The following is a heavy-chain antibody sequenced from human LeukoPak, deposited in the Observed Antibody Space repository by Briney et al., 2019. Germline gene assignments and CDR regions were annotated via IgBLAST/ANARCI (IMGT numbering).Heavy chain of an antibody. D-gene: IGHD3-10*01. V-gene: IGHV4-34*01. CDR3: ARGNGITMVRGVNYGSNWFDP. CDR2: INHSGST. J-gene: IGHJ5*02. Sequence: KASETLSLTCAVYGGSFSGYYWSWIRQPPGKGLEWIGEINHSGSTNYNPSLKSRVTISVDTSKNQFSLKLSSVTAADTAVYYCARGNGITMVRGVNYGSNWFDPWGQGTLVTVSS. CDR1: GGSFSGYY.